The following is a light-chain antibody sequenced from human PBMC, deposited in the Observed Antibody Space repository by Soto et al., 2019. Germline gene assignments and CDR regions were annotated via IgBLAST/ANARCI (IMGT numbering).Light chain of an antibody. CDR1: QSISSTS. J-gene: IGKJ2*01. CDR3: QQYFGSLYT. CDR2: AAS. Sequence: SVLTQSPGTLSLSPGEEATLSCRPSQSISSTSLAWYQQRPGQAPRLLIYAASSRATGIPDRFSGSGSGTDFTLTISRLEPEDFAVYYCQQYFGSLYTFGQGTKLEIK. V-gene: IGKV3-20*01.